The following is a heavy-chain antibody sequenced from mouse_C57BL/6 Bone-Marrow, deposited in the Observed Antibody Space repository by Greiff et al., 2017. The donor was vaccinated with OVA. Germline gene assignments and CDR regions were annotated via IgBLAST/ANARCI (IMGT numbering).Heavy chain of an antibody. D-gene: IGHD3-2*02. Sequence: VQLQQSGAELVRPGASVKLSCTASGFNIKDDYMHWVKQRPEQGLEWIGWIDPENGDTEYASKFQGKATITADTSSNTAYLQLSSLTSEDTAVYYCTTDSSGTPWGQGTLVTVSA. CDR1: GFNIKDDY. CDR2: IDPENGDT. J-gene: IGHJ3*01. V-gene: IGHV14-4*01. CDR3: TTDSSGTP.